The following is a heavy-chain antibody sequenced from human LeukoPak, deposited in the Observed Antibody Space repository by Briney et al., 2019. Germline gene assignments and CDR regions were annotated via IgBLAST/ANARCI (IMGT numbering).Heavy chain of an antibody. Sequence: PGRSLRLSCAASGFTFDDFAMHWVRHAPGQGLVLVSRIKGDGISTNYADSVKGRFTISRDIAKNTLYLQMNSLRAEDTGVYYCAKDHYWSIDYWGRGTLVTVSS. CDR3: AKDHYWSIDY. CDR2: IKGDGIST. J-gene: IGHJ4*02. D-gene: IGHD3-3*01. V-gene: IGHV3-74*01. CDR1: GFTFDDFA.